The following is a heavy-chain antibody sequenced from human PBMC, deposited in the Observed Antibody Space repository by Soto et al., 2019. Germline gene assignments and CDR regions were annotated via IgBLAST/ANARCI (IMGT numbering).Heavy chain of an antibody. J-gene: IGHJ5*02. CDR3: ARDMYSSDYFVKWFEP. CDR2: ISHDGINK. D-gene: IGHD6-19*01. CDR1: GFSFSSYA. V-gene: IGHV3-30-3*01. Sequence: QVRLVESGGGVVQPGRSLRLSCTASGFSFSSYAMYWFRQPPGKGLEWVAVISHDGINKHYADSVKGRDTVSRDNSNLSLDWQLNSLRGEDTAMYYCARDMYSSDYFVKWFEPWGQGTLVTVSS.